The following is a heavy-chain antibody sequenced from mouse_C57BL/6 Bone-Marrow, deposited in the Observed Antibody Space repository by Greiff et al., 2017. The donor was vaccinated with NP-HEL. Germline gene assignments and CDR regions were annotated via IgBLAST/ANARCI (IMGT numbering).Heavy chain of an antibody. CDR2: IHPNSGST. V-gene: IGHV1-64*01. CDR1: GYTFTSYW. J-gene: IGHJ3*01. D-gene: IGHD1-1*01. Sequence: QVQLQQPGAELVKPGASVKLSCKASGYTFTSYWMNWVKQRPGQGLEWIGMIHPNSGSTNYNEKFKSKATLTVDKSSSTAYMQLSSLTSEDSAVYYCARRRYYGSSSAWFAYWGQGTLVTVSA. CDR3: ARRRYYGSSSAWFAY.